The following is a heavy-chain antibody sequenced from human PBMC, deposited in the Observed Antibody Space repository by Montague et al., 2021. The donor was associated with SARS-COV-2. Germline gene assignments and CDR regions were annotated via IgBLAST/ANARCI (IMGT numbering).Heavy chain of an antibody. V-gene: IGHV4-34*01. CDR1: GGSISTYYY. J-gene: IGHJ5*02. D-gene: IGHD3-22*01. CDR2: INHSGST. CDR3: ARGPRITMIVVVITDIWFDP. Sequence: SETLSLTCTVSGGSISTYYYWGWIRQPPGKGLEWIGEINHSGSTNYNPSLKSRVTISVDTSKNQFSLKLSSVTAADTAVYYCARGPRITMIVVVITDIWFDPWGQGTLVTVSS.